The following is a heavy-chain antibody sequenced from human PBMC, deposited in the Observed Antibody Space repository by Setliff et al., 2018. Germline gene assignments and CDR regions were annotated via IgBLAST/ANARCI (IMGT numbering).Heavy chain of an antibody. CDR1: GGSISSYY. CDR3: ARLSPYNTGPPFDY. D-gene: IGHD2-8*02. CDR2: IYYSGST. V-gene: IGHV4-59*12. J-gene: IGHJ4*02. Sequence: SETLSLTCTVSGGSISSYYWSWIRQPPGKGLEWIGYIYYSGSTNYNPSLKTRVTISVDTSKNQFSLTLSSVTAADTAVYYCARLSPYNTGPPFDYWGQGTLVTV.